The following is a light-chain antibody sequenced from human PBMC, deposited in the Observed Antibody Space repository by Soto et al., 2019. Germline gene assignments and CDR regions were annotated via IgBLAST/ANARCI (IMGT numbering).Light chain of an antibody. J-gene: IGLJ2*01. Sequence: QSVLTQPPSVSGAPGRRVTISCTGGSSNIGAGYDVHWYQQLPGTAPKLVIYANSNRPSGVPDRFSGSKSGTSASLVITGLQAEDEADYYCQSYDSSLSGHVVFGGGTKLTVL. CDR2: ANS. V-gene: IGLV1-40*01. CDR1: SSNIGAGYD. CDR3: QSYDSSLSGHVV.